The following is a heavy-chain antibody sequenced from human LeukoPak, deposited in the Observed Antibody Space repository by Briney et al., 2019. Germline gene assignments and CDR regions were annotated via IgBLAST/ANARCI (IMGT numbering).Heavy chain of an antibody. J-gene: IGHJ4*02. D-gene: IGHD5-24*01. V-gene: IGHV7-4-1*02. CDR1: GYTFASYA. CDR2: INTNTGNP. Sequence: ASVKVSCKASGYTFASYAMNWVRQAPGQGLEWMGWINTNTGNPTYAQGFTGRFVFSLDTSVSTAYLQISSLKAEDTAVYYCASPSRDGYYYFDYWGQGTLVTVSS. CDR3: ASPSRDGYYYFDY.